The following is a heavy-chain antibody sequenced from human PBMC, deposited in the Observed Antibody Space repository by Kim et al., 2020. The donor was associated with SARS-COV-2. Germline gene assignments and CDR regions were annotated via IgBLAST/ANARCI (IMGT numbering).Heavy chain of an antibody. CDR2: INAGNGNT. CDR3: AISIPVAGHDGYNPVYYYYGMDV. Sequence: ASVKVSCKASGYTFTSYAMHWVRQAPGQRLEWMGWINAGNGNTKYSQKFQGRVTITRDTSASTAYMELSSLRSEDTAVYYCAISIPVAGHDGYNPVYYYYGMDVWGRASTVAVS. V-gene: IGHV1-3*01. D-gene: IGHD6-19*01. J-gene: IGHJ6*02. CDR1: GYTFTSYA.